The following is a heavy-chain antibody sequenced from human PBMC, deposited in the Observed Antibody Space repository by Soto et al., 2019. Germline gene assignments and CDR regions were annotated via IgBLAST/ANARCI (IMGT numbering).Heavy chain of an antibody. Sequence: VSVKVSCKASGYTFTSYDINWVRQATGQGLEWMGWMNPNSGNTGYAQKFQGTVTLTRNTSISTAYKELSSLRSEDTAVYSCARGTYFDYWGQGTLVPVSS. V-gene: IGHV1-8*01. CDR3: ARGTYFDY. CDR2: MNPNSGNT. J-gene: IGHJ4*02. CDR1: GYTFTSYD.